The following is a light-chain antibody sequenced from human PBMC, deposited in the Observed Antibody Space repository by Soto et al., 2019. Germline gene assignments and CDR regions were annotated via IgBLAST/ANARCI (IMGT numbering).Light chain of an antibody. CDR1: HCISMW. Sequence: EIQMTQSPSTLSASVGDRVSFTCRASHCISMWLAWYQQRPGKAPSLLITDASKLASGVPPRFHGSRSETEFTPISRNQHPDDFTTYYRQQSYRSPMTFGQGTKVEIK. V-gene: IGKV1-5*01. J-gene: IGKJ1*01. CDR3: QQSYRSPMT. CDR2: DAS.